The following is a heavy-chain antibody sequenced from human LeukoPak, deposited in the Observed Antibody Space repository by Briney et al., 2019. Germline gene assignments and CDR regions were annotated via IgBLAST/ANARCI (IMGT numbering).Heavy chain of an antibody. CDR1: GFTFSNYD. V-gene: IGHV3-30*18. CDR3: AKWGAAAGFDY. Sequence: PGGSLRLSCAASGFTFSNYDMHWVRQAPGKGLEWVAVLSYDESNKYSADSVKGRFTISRDNSKNTLYLQMNSLRAEDTAVYYFAKWGAAAGFDYWGQGTLVTVSS. CDR2: LSYDESNK. J-gene: IGHJ4*02. D-gene: IGHD6-13*01.